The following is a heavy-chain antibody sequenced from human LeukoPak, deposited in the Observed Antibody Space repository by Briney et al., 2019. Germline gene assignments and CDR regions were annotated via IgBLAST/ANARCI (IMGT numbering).Heavy chain of an antibody. J-gene: IGHJ5*02. CDR1: GYTFTSYD. CDR3: ARTGYCSSTSCYAWFDP. V-gene: IGHV1-8*01. D-gene: IGHD2-2*01. Sequence: ASVKVSCKASGYTFTSYDINWVRQATGQGLEWMGWMNPNSGNTGYAQKFQGRVTMTRNTSISTAYMELSSLRSEDTAVYYCARTGYCSSTSCYAWFDPWGQGTLVTVSS. CDR2: MNPNSGNT.